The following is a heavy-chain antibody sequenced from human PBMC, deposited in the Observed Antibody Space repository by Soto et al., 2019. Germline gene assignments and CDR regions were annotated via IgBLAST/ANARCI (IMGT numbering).Heavy chain of an antibody. V-gene: IGHV3-48*01. J-gene: IGHJ4*02. CDR2: ISGTSSTI. CDR1: GFTFSGYS. CDR3: ARDWAEDY. Sequence: EVQLVESGGGLVQPGGSLRLSCAASGFTFSGYSLNWVRQAPGKGLEWVSYISGTSSTIYYADSVEGRFTISRDNAKNSLYLQMNSLRAEDTAVYYCARDWAEDYWGQGTLVTVSS. D-gene: IGHD7-27*01.